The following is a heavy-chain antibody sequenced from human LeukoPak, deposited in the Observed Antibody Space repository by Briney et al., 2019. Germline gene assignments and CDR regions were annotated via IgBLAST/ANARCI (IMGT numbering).Heavy chain of an antibody. D-gene: IGHD3-22*01. CDR3: AREGSYYYYHTSGCYCGLFDY. CDR2: ISSSSSYI. J-gene: IGHJ4*02. Sequence: GGSLRLACAASGFTFSSYSMNWVRQAPGKGLEWVSSISSSSSYIYYADSVKGRFTISRDNAKNTLYLQMNSLRAEDTAVYYCAREGSYYYYHTSGCYCGLFDYWGQGTLVTVSS. V-gene: IGHV3-21*01. CDR1: GFTFSSYS.